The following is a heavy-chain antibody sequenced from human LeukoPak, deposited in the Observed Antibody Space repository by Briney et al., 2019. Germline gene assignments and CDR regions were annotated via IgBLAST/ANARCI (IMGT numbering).Heavy chain of an antibody. V-gene: IGHV5-51*01. CDR2: IYPGDSDT. CDR1: GYRFTSYW. CDR3: ARRVGSRVRSWFDP. J-gene: IGHJ5*02. D-gene: IGHD3-10*01. Sequence: GESLKISCWGSGYRFTSYWIGWGRQMPGKGVEWRGIIYPGDSDTRYSPSFQGQVTISADKSISTAYLQWSSLKASDTAMYYCARRVGSRVRSWFDPWGQGTLVTVSS.